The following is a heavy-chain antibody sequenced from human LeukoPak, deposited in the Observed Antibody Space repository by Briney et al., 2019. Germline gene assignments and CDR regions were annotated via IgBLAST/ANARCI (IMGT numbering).Heavy chain of an antibody. CDR3: ARDRCGSGSRYYYGMDV. CDR2: IWYDGSNK. CDR1: GFTFSSYG. V-gene: IGHV3-33*01. Sequence: PGRSLRLSCAASGFTFSSYGMHWVRQAPGKGLEWVAVIWYDGSNKYYADSVKGRFTISRDNSKNTLYLQMNSLRAEDTAVYYCARDRCGSGSRYYYGMDVWGKGTTVTVSS. D-gene: IGHD3-10*01. J-gene: IGHJ6*04.